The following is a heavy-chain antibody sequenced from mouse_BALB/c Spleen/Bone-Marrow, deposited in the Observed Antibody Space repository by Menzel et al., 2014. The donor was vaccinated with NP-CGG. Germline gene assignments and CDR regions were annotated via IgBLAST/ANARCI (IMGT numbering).Heavy chain of an antibody. CDR3: ARLDLLAY. CDR2: IDPANGNT. Sequence: VQLQQSGPELVKPGASVKLSCTASGFNIKDTYMHWVKQRPEQGLEWIGRIDPANGNTKYDPKFQGKATITADTSSNTAYLQLSSLTSEDTAVYYCARLDLLAYWGQGTLVTVSA. CDR1: GFNIKDTY. J-gene: IGHJ3*01. V-gene: IGHV14-3*02.